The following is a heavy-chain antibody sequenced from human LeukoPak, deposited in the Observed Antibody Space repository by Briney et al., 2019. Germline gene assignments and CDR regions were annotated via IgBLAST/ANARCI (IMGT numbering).Heavy chain of an antibody. Sequence: NPGGSLRLSCATSGFTFSEVWMTWVRQAPGKGLEWVAVISYDGSNKYYADSVKGRFTISRDNSKNTLYLQMNSLRAEDTAVYYCAPGGDYTFFDYWGQGTLVTVSS. CDR2: ISYDGSNK. CDR1: GFTFSEVW. J-gene: IGHJ4*02. D-gene: IGHD4-17*01. CDR3: APGGDYTFFDY. V-gene: IGHV3-30*03.